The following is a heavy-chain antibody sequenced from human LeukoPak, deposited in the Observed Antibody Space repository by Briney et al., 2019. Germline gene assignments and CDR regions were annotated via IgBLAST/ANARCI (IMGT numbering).Heavy chain of an antibody. J-gene: IGHJ6*02. D-gene: IGHD5-18*01. CDR1: GGSISSSNW. CDR3: ARVPIQLWFGYGMDV. V-gene: IGHV4-4*02. Sequence: NSSETLSLTCAVSGGSISSSNWWSWVRQPPGKGLEWIGEIYHSGSTNYNPSLKSRVTISVDTSKNQFSLKLSSVTAADTAVYYCARVPIQLWFGYGMDVWGQGTTVTVSS. CDR2: IYHSGST.